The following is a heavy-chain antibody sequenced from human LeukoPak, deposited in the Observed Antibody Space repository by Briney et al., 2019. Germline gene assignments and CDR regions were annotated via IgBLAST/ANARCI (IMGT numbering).Heavy chain of an antibody. Sequence: SETLSLTCTVSGGSISNYYWNWIRQPPGKGLEWIGNIYSSGSTNYNPSLKSRVTISVDTSKNQFSLKLTSVTAADTAVYYCARSAYSTYFDFWGRGTLVTVSS. V-gene: IGHV4-59*01. CDR3: ARSAYSTYFDF. J-gene: IGHJ4*02. CDR2: IYSSGST. D-gene: IGHD2-15*01. CDR1: GGSISNYY.